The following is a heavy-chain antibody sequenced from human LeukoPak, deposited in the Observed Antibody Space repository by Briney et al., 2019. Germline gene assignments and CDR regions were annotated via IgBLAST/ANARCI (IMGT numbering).Heavy chain of an antibody. V-gene: IGHV1-46*01. J-gene: IGHJ4*02. Sequence: ASVKVSCKASGYTFTSYYMHWVRPAPGQGLEWMGIINPSGRSTSYAQKLQGRVTMTTDTSTSTAYMELRSLRSDDTAVYYCARAHSSSWYYNFYYFDYWGQGTLVTVSS. CDR3: ARAHSSSWYYNFYYFDY. CDR1: GYTFTSYY. D-gene: IGHD6-13*01. CDR2: INPSGRST.